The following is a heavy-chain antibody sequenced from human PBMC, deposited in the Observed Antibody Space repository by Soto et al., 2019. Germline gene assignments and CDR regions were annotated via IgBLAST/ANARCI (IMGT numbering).Heavy chain of an antibody. CDR2: MNPNSANT. V-gene: IGHV1-8*01. J-gene: IGHJ6*02. Sequence: QVQLVQSGAEVKKPGASVKVSCKASGYTFTSYDINWVRQATGQGLEWMGWMNPNSANTGYAQKFQGRVTMTRNTSISTAXXXXXXXXXXXXXXXXXXXXGVRGMDVWGQGTTVTV. CDR1: GYTFTSYD. CDR3: XXXGVRGMDV.